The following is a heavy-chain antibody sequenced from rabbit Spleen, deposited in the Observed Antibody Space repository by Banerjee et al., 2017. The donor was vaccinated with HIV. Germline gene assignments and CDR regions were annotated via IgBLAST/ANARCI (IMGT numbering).Heavy chain of an antibody. J-gene: IGHJ6*01. CDR3: ARDSGTSFSTYGMDL. D-gene: IGHD8-1*01. V-gene: IGHV1S40*01. CDR2: IAGSSSGFT. Sequence: QSLEESGGGLVQPEGSLTLTCKASGFSFSSSDYICWVRQAPGKGLEWISCIAGSSSGFTYSATWATGRFTISKTSSTTVTLQMTSLTAADTATYFCARDSGTSFSTYGMDLWGPGTLAPS. CDR1: GFSFSSSDY.